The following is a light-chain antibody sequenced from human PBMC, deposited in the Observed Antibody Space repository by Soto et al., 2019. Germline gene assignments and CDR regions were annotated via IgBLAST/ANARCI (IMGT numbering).Light chain of an antibody. CDR1: QSVLYSSNNKNY. V-gene: IGKV4-1*01. J-gene: IGKJ2*01. CDR2: WAS. Sequence: DIVMTQSPDSLAVSLGERATINCKSSQSVLYSSNNKNYLAWYQQRPGQPPKLLIYWASTRESGVPDRFSGSGSGTDFTLTITSLQAEDVAVYYCQQYDSTPPTFGPGTKLEIK. CDR3: QQYDSTPPT.